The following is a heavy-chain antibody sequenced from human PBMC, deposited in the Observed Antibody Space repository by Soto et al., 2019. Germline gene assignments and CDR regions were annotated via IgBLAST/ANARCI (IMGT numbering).Heavy chain of an antibody. V-gene: IGHV1-3*01. D-gene: IGHD1-26*01. Sequence: GGSVEVSCKASGYSFTDNSINLVRQAPGQRLEWMAWMNAADGNTKFSETFQGRVTISWDTSASTAYMELSSLKSEDTAVYYCAREEKWTFFVYWGQGTLVTVSS. CDR2: MNAADGNT. CDR3: AREEKWTFFVY. CDR1: GYSFTDNS. J-gene: IGHJ4*02.